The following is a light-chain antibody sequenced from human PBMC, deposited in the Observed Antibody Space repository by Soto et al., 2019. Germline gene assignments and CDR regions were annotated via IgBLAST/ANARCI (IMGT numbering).Light chain of an antibody. V-gene: IGLV2-14*01. Sequence: QSALTQPASVSGSPGQSITISCTGTSSDVGGYNYVSWYQQHPGKAPKLMIYEVSNRPSGVSNRFSGSKSGNTASQTISGLQDEDEADYYCSSYTSSSPVVFGGGTKVTVL. CDR2: EVS. J-gene: IGLJ2*01. CDR1: SSDVGGYNY. CDR3: SSYTSSSPVV.